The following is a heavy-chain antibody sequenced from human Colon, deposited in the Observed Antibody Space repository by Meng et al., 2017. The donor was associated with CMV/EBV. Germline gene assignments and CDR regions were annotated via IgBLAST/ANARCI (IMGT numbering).Heavy chain of an antibody. CDR1: GFSADDFW. CDR2: IHSGGTSI. V-gene: IGHV3-74*01. D-gene: IGHD1-1*01. J-gene: IGHJ4*02. Sequence: QVLGSGGVLIQPGGSLRLSCVVSGFSADDFWVGWVRQAPGKGPLWVSRIHSGGTSISYADSVKGRFTISGDNAKNTVYLQMNSLRDEDTAVYYCLKLPPGYWGQGTLVTVSS. CDR3: LKLPPGY.